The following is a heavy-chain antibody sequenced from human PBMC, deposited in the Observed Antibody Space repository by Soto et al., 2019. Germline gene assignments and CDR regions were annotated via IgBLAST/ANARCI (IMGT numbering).Heavy chain of an antibody. V-gene: IGHV1-18*04. J-gene: IGHJ4*02. D-gene: IGHD3-9*01. CDR3: ARGVRSSTYFDGFDY. Sequence: ASVKVSCKASGYTFTSYGISWVRQAPGQGLEWMGWISAYNGNTNYAQKLQGRVTMTTDTSTSTAYMKLRSLRSDDTAVYYCARGVRSSTYFDGFDYWGQGTLVTVSS. CDR1: GYTFTSYG. CDR2: ISAYNGNT.